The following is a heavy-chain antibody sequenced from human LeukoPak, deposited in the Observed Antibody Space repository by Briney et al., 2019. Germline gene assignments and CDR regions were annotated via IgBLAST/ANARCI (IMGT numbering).Heavy chain of an antibody. CDR2: IIPIFGTA. CDR3: ARGGQHPAKYYYYYYMDV. Sequence: SVKVSCKASGGTFGSYAISWVRQAPGQGLEWMGGIIPIFGTANYAQKFQGRVTITTDESTSTAYMELSSLRSEDTAVYYCARGGQHPAKYYYYYYMDVWGKGTTVTVSS. CDR1: GGTFGSYA. V-gene: IGHV1-69*05. J-gene: IGHJ6*03. D-gene: IGHD6-13*01.